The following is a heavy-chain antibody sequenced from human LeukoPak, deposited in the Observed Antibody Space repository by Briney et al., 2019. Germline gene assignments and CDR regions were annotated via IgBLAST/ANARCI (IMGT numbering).Heavy chain of an antibody. CDR2: INHSGST. CDR1: GGSFSGYY. J-gene: IGHJ6*03. V-gene: IGHV4-34*01. Sequence: PSETLSLTCAVYGGSFSGYYWSWIRQPPGKGLEWIGEINHSGSTNYNPSLKSRVTISVDTSKSQFSLKLSSVTAADMAVYYCARGRISSWYYYYMDVWGKGTTVAVSS. CDR3: ARGRISSWYYYYMDV. D-gene: IGHD6-13*01.